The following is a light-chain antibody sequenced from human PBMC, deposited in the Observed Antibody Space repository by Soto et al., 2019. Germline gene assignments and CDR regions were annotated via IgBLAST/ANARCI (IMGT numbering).Light chain of an antibody. Sequence: EIVMTQSPATLSVSQVERATLSFRASQIVSNNYLAWYQQKPSQAPRLLIDGASHRATGIPDRFSGSGSGTDFTLTIRRLEHEDFAVYYCQQYVSSPWAFGQGTKVDIK. CDR2: GAS. CDR1: QIVSNNY. V-gene: IGKV3-20*01. J-gene: IGKJ1*01. CDR3: QQYVSSPWA.